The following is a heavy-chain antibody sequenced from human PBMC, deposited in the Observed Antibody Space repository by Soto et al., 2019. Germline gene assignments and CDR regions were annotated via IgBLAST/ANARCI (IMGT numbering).Heavy chain of an antibody. V-gene: IGHV3-13*01. D-gene: IGHD2-15*01. CDR3: ARGPTEYCSGGSCYRDGGFDL. CDR2: IGTAGDT. Sequence: GGSLNLSCAAPGFTFSSFDMHWVRPATGKGLEWGSAIGTAGDTYYPGSVKGRFTISRENAKNSLYLQMNSLRAGDTAVYYCARGPTEYCSGGSCYRDGGFDLWGQGTMVTVSS. CDR1: GFTFSSFD. J-gene: IGHJ3*01.